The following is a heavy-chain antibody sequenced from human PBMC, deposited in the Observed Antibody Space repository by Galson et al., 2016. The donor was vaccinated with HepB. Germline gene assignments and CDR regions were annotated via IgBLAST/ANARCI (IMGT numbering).Heavy chain of an antibody. Sequence: SLRLSCAASGLTFNIYSMNWVRQAPGKGLQWVAVISSDGITEYSADSVQGRFTITRDNSTNTVFLQMNGLRPEDTGVYYCARRVCSRNSCPYNGSPTGMDVWGQGTTVTVSS. CDR1: GLTFNIYS. J-gene: IGHJ6*02. CDR2: ISSDGITE. V-gene: IGHV3-30*04. D-gene: IGHD2-2*01. CDR3: ARRVCSRNSCPYNGSPTGMDV.